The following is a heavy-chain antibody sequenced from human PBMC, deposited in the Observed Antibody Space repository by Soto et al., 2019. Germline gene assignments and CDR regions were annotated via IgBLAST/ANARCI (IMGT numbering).Heavy chain of an antibody. CDR1: GFTFSSYA. V-gene: IGHV3-23*01. Sequence: PGGSLRLSCAASGFTFSSYAMSWVRQAPGKGLEWVSAISGSGGSTYYADSVKGRFTISRDNSKNTLYLQMNSLRAEDTVVYYCASEYYDFWSGYANYGMDVWGQGTTVTVSS. CDR3: ASEYYDFWSGYANYGMDV. CDR2: ISGSGGST. D-gene: IGHD3-3*01. J-gene: IGHJ6*02.